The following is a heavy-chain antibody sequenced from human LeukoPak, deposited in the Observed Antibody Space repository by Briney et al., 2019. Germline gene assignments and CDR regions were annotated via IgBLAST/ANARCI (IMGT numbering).Heavy chain of an antibody. CDR1: GFTFSEYW. J-gene: IGHJ4*02. CDR2: IKEDGGQK. V-gene: IGHV3-7*03. Sequence: GGSLRLSCVVSGFTFSEYWMTWVRQAPGKGLEWVANIKEDGGQKHYVDSVKGRFTIFRDNAKNTLYLQMDSLRAEDTAVHYCARGGDKNVMGGQGTLVTVSS. CDR3: ARGGDKNVM. D-gene: IGHD3-10*01.